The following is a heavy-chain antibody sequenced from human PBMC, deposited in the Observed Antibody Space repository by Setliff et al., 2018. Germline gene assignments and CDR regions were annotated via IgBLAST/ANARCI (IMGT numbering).Heavy chain of an antibody. CDR1: GYTFTSYD. V-gene: IGHV1-8*02. D-gene: IGHD3-16*02. CDR3: ARTMITFGGVIVHAFDI. Sequence: GASVKVSCKASGYTFTSYDINWVRQATGQGLEWMGWMNPNSGNTGYAQKFQGRVTMTRNTSISTAYMELSSLSSEDTAVYYCARTMITFGGVIVHAFDIWGQGTMVTVSS. J-gene: IGHJ3*02. CDR2: MNPNSGNT.